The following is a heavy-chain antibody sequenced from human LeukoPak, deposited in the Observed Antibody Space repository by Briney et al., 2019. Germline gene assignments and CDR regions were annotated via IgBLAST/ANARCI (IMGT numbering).Heavy chain of an antibody. D-gene: IGHD1-1*01. Sequence: SETLSLTCAVYGGSFSGYYWSWIRQPPGKGLEWIGEINHSGSTNYNPSLKSRVTISVDTSKNHFSLNLTSVTAADTAVYYCARLQRYSGLGAFDIWGQGTMVTVSS. CDR2: INHSGST. V-gene: IGHV4-34*01. CDR3: ARLQRYSGLGAFDI. CDR1: GGSFSGYY. J-gene: IGHJ3*02.